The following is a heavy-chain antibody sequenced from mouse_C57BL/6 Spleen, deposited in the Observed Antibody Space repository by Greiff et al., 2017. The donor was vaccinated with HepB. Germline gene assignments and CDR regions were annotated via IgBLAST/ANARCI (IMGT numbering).Heavy chain of an antibody. CDR3: ARKVYYSNYVDY. J-gene: IGHJ2*01. CDR1: GYTFTSYW. CDR2: IYPGSGST. V-gene: IGHV1-55*01. Sequence: VQLQQPGAELVKPGASVKMSCKASGYTFTSYWITWVKQRPGQGLEWIGDIYPGSGSTNYNEKFKSKATLTVDTSSSTAYMQLSSLTSEVSAVYYCARKVYYSNYVDYWGQGTTLTVSS. D-gene: IGHD2-5*01.